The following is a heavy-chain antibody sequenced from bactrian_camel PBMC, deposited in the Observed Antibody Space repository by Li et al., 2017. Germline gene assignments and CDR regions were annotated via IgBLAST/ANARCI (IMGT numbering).Heavy chain of an antibody. CDR1: GYAYSSYC. CDR2: INSGGDRT. J-gene: IGHJ6*01. V-gene: IGHV3S40*01. D-gene: IGHD6*01. CDR3: ATKPGLVGASWYVTDFGY. Sequence: QLVESGGGSVQAGGSLRLSCAASGYAYSSYCMGWFRQAPGKGLEWVSTINSGGDRTYYQDSVKGRFIISRDNAKNTLYLQVNSLKTEDTAVYYCATKPGLVGASWYVTDFGYWGQGTQVTVS.